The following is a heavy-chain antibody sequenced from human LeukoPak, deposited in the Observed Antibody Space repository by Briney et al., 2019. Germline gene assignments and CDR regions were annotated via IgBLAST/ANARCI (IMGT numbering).Heavy chain of an antibody. CDR2: IYTSGSH. Sequence: SETLSLTCTVSGVSISSYYWSWIRQPPGKGLEWIGYIYTSGSHNYHPSLKSRRTITVETSKKQFSGKQSSGAAADTAVYYCARSLPDFGVVTLFAFWGEKTLVTVSS. J-gene: IGHJ4*02. CDR3: ARSLPDFGVVTLFAF. CDR1: GVSISSYY. D-gene: IGHD3-3*01. V-gene: IGHV4-4*09.